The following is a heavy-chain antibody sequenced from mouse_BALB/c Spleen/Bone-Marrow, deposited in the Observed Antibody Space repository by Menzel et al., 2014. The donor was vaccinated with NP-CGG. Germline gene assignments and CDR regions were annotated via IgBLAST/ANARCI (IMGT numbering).Heavy chain of an antibody. V-gene: IGHV14-3*02. D-gene: IGHD1-1*01. Sequence: VQLQQSGAGLVKPGASVKLSCTASGFNIKDTYMHWVKQRPEQGLEWIGRIDPANGNTKYDPKFQGKATITADTSSNTAYLQLSSLTSEDTAVYYCALLLRYYAMDYWGQGTSVTVSS. CDR1: GFNIKDTY. J-gene: IGHJ4*01. CDR3: ALLLRYYAMDY. CDR2: IDPANGNT.